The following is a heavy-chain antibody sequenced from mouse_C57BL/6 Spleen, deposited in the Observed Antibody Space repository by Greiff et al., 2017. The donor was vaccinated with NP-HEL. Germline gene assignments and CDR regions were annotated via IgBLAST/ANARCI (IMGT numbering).Heavy chain of an antibody. CDR1: GYSITSGYY. D-gene: IGHD2-13*01. V-gene: IGHV3-6*01. Sequence: EVQLQESGPGLVKPSQSLSLTCSVTGYSITSGYYWNWIRQFPGNKLEWMGYISYDGSNNYNPSLKNRIPITRDTSKNQFFLMLNSVTTEDTATYYCARADYVRGYAMDYWGQGTSVTVSS. CDR3: ARADYVRGYAMDY. J-gene: IGHJ4*01. CDR2: ISYDGSN.